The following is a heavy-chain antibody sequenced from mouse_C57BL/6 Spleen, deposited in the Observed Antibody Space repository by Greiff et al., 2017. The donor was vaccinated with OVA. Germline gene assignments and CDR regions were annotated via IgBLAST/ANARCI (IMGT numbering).Heavy chain of an antibody. CDR1: GYAFSSSW. V-gene: IGHV1-82*01. D-gene: IGHD3-2*02. Sequence: QVQLQQSGPELVKPGASVKISCKASGYAFSSSWMNWVKQRPGKGLEWIGRIYPGDGDTNYNGKFKGKATLTADKSSSTAYMQLSSLTSEDSAVYFCARRQLRLGAMDYWGQGTSVTVSS. J-gene: IGHJ4*01. CDR2: IYPGDGDT. CDR3: ARRQLRLGAMDY.